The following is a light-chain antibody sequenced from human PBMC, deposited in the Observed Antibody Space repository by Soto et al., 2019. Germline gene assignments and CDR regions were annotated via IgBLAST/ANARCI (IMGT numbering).Light chain of an antibody. V-gene: IGKV3-20*01. CDR2: GAS. J-gene: IGKJ1*01. CDR3: QQYGSSGT. CDR1: QSVHSR. Sequence: EIVMTQSPAALSVSPENAATPSCRASQSVHSRLAWYQQKPGQAPRLLIYGASNRATGIPDRFSGSGSGTDFTLTISRLEPEDFAVYYSQQYGSSGTFGQGTNVDI.